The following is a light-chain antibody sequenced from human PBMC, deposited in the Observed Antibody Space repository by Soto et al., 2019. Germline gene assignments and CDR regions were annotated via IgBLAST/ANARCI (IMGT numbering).Light chain of an antibody. Sequence: QSVVTQPASVSGSPGQSMTISCTGSSSDIGVFSYVSWYQQTPGNAPKIIIFEVTNRPSGVSNRFSGSKSGNTASLTISGLQAEDEADYYCSSFASTYTLLFGGGTKVTVL. CDR2: EVT. CDR3: SSFASTYTLL. CDR1: SSDIGVFSY. J-gene: IGLJ2*01. V-gene: IGLV2-14*01.